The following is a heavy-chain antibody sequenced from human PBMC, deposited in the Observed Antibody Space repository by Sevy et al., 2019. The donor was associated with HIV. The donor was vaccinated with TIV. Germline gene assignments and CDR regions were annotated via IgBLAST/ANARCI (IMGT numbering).Heavy chain of an antibody. CDR2: ISDSGDST. D-gene: IGHD2-2*01. J-gene: IGHJ6*02. V-gene: IGHV3-23*01. Sequence: GGSLRLSCAASGFTFSSYAMSWVRQAPGKGLKWVSTISDSGDSTYYADSVKGRFTISRDNSKNTLYLQMNSLRAEDTAVYYCAKSSLGDYYYGMDVWGQRTTVTVSS. CDR3: AKSSLGDYYYGMDV. CDR1: GFTFSSYA.